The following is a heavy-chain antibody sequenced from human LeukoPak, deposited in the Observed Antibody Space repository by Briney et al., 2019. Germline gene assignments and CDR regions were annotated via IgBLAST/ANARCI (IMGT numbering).Heavy chain of an antibody. D-gene: IGHD3-16*01. V-gene: IGHV4-34*01. Sequence: ASETLSLTCAVFGGSFSGYYWSWIRQPPGKGLEWIGSIYYSGSTYYNPSLKSRVTISVDTSKSQFSLKLSSVTAADTAVYYCARLTDITFGGVIPRSYYFDYWGQGTLVTVSS. J-gene: IGHJ4*02. CDR1: GGSFSGYY. CDR3: ARLTDITFGGVIPRSYYFDY. CDR2: IYYSGST.